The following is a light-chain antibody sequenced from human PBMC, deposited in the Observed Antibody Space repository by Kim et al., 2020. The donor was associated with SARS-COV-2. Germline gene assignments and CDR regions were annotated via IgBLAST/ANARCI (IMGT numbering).Light chain of an antibody. CDR1: QSISSY. Sequence: SASVGDRVNITCRASQSISSYLNWYQQKPGKAPKLLIYAASSLQSAVPSRFSGSRSGTYFTLTISSLQPEDFATYYSQQSYSTPYTFGQGTKLEI. CDR3: QQSYSTPYT. V-gene: IGKV1-39*01. CDR2: AAS. J-gene: IGKJ2*01.